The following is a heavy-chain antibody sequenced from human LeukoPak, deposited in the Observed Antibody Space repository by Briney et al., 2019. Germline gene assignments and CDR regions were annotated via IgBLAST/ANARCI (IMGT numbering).Heavy chain of an antibody. CDR1: GYSFTSYW. CDR2: IYPGDSDT. D-gene: IGHD4-23*01. J-gene: IGHJ4*02. CDR3: ARHESTTVAHFDY. V-gene: IGHV5-51*01. Sequence: GESLKISCKGSGYSFTSYWIGWVRTMPGKGLEWMGIIYPGDSDTRYSPSFQGQVSISADKSISTAYQQWSSLKASDTAMYYCARHESTTVAHFDYWGQGTLVTVSS.